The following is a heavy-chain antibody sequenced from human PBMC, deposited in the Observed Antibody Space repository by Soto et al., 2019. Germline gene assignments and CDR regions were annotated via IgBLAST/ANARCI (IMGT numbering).Heavy chain of an antibody. Sequence: QVQLVESGGGVVQPGRSLRLSCAASGFTFSSYAMHWVRQAPGKGLEWVAVISYDGSNKYYADSVKGRFTISRDNSKNTLYLQMNSLRAEDTAVYYCARGKDTAIKSPFDYWGQGTLVTVSS. D-gene: IGHD5-18*01. CDR2: ISYDGSNK. J-gene: IGHJ4*02. CDR3: ARGKDTAIKSPFDY. V-gene: IGHV3-30-3*01. CDR1: GFTFSSYA.